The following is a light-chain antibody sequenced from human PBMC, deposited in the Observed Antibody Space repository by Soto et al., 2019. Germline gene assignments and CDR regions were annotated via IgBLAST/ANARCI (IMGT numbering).Light chain of an antibody. CDR3: QQYNSYSRT. J-gene: IGKJ1*01. Sequence: DIRMTQSPSTLSASIGDRVTITCRAGQSISSWLAWYQQKPGKAPKLLIYDASSLESGVPSTFSGSGSGTEFTLTISGLQPDDFATYYCQQYNSYSRTFGQGTKVEIK. CDR2: DAS. CDR1: QSISSW. V-gene: IGKV1-5*01.